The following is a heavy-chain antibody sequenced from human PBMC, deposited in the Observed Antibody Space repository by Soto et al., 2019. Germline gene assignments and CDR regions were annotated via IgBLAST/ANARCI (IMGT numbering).Heavy chain of an antibody. Sequence: QVQLQQWGAGLLKPSETLSLTCAVYGGSFSGYYWSWIRQPPGKGLEWIGEINHSGSTNYNPSLKSRVTISVDTSKNQFSLKLSSVTAVDTAVYYCARGLSIFGVVTAYYYMDVWGKGTTVTVSS. D-gene: IGHD3-3*01. J-gene: IGHJ6*03. CDR3: ARGLSIFGVVTAYYYMDV. CDR1: GGSFSGYY. V-gene: IGHV4-34*01. CDR2: INHSGST.